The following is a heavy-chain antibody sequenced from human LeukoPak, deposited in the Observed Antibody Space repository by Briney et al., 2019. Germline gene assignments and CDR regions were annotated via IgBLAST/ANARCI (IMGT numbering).Heavy chain of an antibody. CDR2: INPNSGGT. CDR1: GYTFTGYY. Sequence: ASVKVSCKASGYTFTGYYMHWVRQAPGQGLEWMGWINPNSGGTNYAQKFQGRVTMTRDTSISTAYMELSSLRSEDTAVYYCARTAAAGRNNYYYYMDVWGKGTTVTVSS. J-gene: IGHJ6*03. D-gene: IGHD6-13*01. V-gene: IGHV1-2*02. CDR3: ARTAAAGRNNYYYYMDV.